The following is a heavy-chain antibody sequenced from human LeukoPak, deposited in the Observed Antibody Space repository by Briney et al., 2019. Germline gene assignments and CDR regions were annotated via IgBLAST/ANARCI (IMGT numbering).Heavy chain of an antibody. CDR1: GFTFSSYA. D-gene: IGHD3-3*01. V-gene: IGHV3-30-3*01. Sequence: GRSLRLSCAASGFTFSSYAMHWVRQAPGKGLEWVAAISYDGSNKYYADSVKGRFTISRDNSKNTLYLQMNSLRAEDTAVYYCATWRSGMLDYWGQGTLVTVSS. CDR2: ISYDGSNK. CDR3: ATWRSGMLDY. J-gene: IGHJ4*02.